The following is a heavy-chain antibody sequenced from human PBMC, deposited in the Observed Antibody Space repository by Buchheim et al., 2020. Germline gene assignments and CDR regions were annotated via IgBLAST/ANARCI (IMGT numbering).Heavy chain of an antibody. CDR1: GGSMNPYY. J-gene: IGHJ4*02. V-gene: IGHV4-59*08. Sequence: VHLQESGPGLVKPSETLSLTCTVSGGSMNPYYWNWIRQSPGKGLEWIGYIFYSGSTDYNPSLESRVTISVDTSKNQFYLHLTSVTAADTAVYYCARISSIATRRLDSWGQGIL. CDR3: ARISSIATRRLDS. D-gene: IGHD6-6*01. CDR2: IFYSGST.